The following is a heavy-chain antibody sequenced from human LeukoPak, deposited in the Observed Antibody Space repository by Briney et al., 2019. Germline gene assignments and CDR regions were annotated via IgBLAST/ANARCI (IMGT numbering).Heavy chain of an antibody. CDR2: IYYSGNT. CDR1: GGSISSKNYY. D-gene: IGHD3/OR15-3a*01. Sequence: SETLSLTCSVSGGSISSKNYYWGWIRQPPGKGLEWIGSIYYSGNTYYNASLKSQVSISIDTSKNQFSLKLTSVTAADTAVYYCARQTGSGLFILPGGQGTLVTVSS. CDR3: ARQTGSGLFILP. V-gene: IGHV4-39*01. J-gene: IGHJ4*02.